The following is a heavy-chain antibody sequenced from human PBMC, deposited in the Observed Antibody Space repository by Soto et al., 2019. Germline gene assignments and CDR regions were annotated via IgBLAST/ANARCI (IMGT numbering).Heavy chain of an antibody. J-gene: IGHJ4*02. CDR3: AKDYYYDILTGSWSPWDY. D-gene: IGHD3-9*01. CDR1: GFTFSSYA. Sequence: EVQLLESGGGLVQPGGSLRLSCAASGFTFSSYAMSWVRQAPGKGLEWVSAISGSGGSTYYADSVKGRFTISRDNSKNTLYLQMNSLRAEDTAVYYCAKDYYYDILTGSWSPWDYWGQGTLVTVSS. V-gene: IGHV3-23*01. CDR2: ISGSGGST.